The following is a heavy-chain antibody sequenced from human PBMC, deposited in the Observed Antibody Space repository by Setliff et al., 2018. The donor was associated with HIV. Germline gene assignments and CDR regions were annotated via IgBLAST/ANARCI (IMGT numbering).Heavy chain of an antibody. CDR3: ARATFYCRGGRCYSSFFDS. J-gene: IGHJ4*02. D-gene: IGHD2-15*01. Sequence: SVKVSCKASGCTFSSQAINWVRQAPGQGLEWMGGIIPMYGSVDYVQEFQGRVTITTDESTSTAYMELSRLRSEDTAAYYCARATFYCRGGRCYSSFFDSWGQGTLVTVSS. CDR2: IIPMYGSV. CDR1: GCTFSSQA. V-gene: IGHV1-69*05.